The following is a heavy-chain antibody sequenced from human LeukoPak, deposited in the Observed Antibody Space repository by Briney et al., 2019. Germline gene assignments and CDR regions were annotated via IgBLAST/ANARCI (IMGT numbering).Heavy chain of an antibody. V-gene: IGHV3-7*01. CDR1: GFTFSSYW. J-gene: IGHJ6*03. CDR3: ARAYWSSSWYDYYYYMDV. CDR2: IKQDGSEK. D-gene: IGHD6-13*01. Sequence: GGSLRLSCAASGFTFSSYWMSWVRQAPGKGLEWVANIKQDGSEKYYVDSVKGRFTISRDNAKNSLYLQMNSLRAEDTAVYYCARAYWSSSWYDYYYYMDVWGKGTTVTISS.